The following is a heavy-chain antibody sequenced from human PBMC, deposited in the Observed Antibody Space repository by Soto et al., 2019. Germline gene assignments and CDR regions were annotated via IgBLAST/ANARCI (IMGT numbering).Heavy chain of an antibody. Sequence: GAAVKVSCKASGYTFSEHGFSWVRQGPGQVLEWLGWISAYNGFTDYAQNFQGRLTLTTDTSTSTAYMELRSLRSDDTAVYYCAKDRPRLTQQFNGVSWGQGTLVTVSS. J-gene: IGHJ5*02. CDR2: ISAYNGFT. D-gene: IGHD2-8*01. CDR3: AKDRPRLTQQFNGVS. CDR1: GYTFSEHG. V-gene: IGHV1-18*01.